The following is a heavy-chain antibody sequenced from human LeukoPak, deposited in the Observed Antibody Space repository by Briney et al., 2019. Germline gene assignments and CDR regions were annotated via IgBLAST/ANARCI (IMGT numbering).Heavy chain of an antibody. V-gene: IGHV1-18*01. CDR2: ISAYNGNT. CDR1: GYIFTSYG. D-gene: IGHD3-3*01. J-gene: IGHJ5*02. CDR3: ARGARRITIFGVPIGDWFDP. Sequence: GASVKVSCKASGYIFTSYGISWVRQAPGQGLEWMGWISAYNGNTNYAQKPQGRVTMTTDTSTSTAYMELRSLRSDDTAVYYCARGARRITIFGVPIGDWFDPWGQGTLVTVSS.